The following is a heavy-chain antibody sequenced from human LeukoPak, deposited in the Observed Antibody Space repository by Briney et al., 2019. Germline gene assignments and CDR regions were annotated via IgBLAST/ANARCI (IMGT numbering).Heavy chain of an antibody. CDR3: ARAKPLDPFDF. CDR1: AGXISSYY. J-gene: IGHJ3*01. CDR2: IYYSGNT. V-gene: IGHV4-59*01. Sequence: PSETLSLTCTVSAGXISSYYCSWIRQPPGKGLEWIGYIYYSGNTYYNPSLKSRVTISVDTSKNQFSLKVNSVTAADTAVYYCARAKPLDPFDFWGQGTLVTVSS.